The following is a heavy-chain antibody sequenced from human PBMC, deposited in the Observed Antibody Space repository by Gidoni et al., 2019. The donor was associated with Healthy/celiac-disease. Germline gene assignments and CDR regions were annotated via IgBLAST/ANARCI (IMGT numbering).Heavy chain of an antibody. V-gene: IGHV1-18*01. CDR2: ISAYNGNT. CDR3: AREGRREITSDFWSGHYYYYGMDV. D-gene: IGHD3-3*01. J-gene: IGHJ6*02. Sequence: QVQLVQSGAEVKKPGASVKVSCKASGYTFTSYGISWVRQAPGQGLEWMGWISAYNGNTNYAQKLQGRVTMTTDTSTSTAYMELRSLRSDDTAVYYCAREGRREITSDFWSGHYYYYGMDVWGQGTTVTVSS. CDR1: GYTFTSYG.